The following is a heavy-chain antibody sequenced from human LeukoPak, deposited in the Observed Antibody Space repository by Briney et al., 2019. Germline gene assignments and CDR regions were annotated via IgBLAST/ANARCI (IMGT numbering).Heavy chain of an antibody. D-gene: IGHD3-10*01. V-gene: IGHV4-34*01. J-gene: IGHJ4*02. CDR3: ARTTKRNYYGSGPLDY. Sequence: SETLSLTCAVYSGSFSGYYWSWIRQPPGKGLEWIGEINHSGSTNYNPSLKGRVTISVDTSKNQFSLKLSSVTAADTAVYYCARTTKRNYYGSGPLDYWGQGTLVTVSS. CDR1: SGSFSGYY. CDR2: INHSGST.